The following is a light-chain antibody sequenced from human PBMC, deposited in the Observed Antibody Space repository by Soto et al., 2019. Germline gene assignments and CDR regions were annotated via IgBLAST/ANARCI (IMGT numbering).Light chain of an antibody. CDR2: DAS. V-gene: IGKV1-5*01. CDR3: QQYGSFSPIT. Sequence: DIQMTESRSTLSSSLVDRVTITCRASRSISNWLAWYQQRPGIAPKLLIFDASILQSGVPSRFSGSGSGTEFTLSISRLQTDDFATYYCQQYGSFSPITFGGGTKVDIK. CDR1: RSISNW. J-gene: IGKJ4*01.